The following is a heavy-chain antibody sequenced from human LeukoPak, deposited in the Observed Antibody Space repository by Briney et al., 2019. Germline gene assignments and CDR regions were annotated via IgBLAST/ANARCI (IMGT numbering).Heavy chain of an antibody. D-gene: IGHD3-22*01. CDR2: ISYTGST. V-gene: IGHV4-31*03. CDR3: ARVGNHYYDSSGYYLGYAFDI. J-gene: IGHJ3*02. Sequence: SDPLSLTCTLSVRPSSICGDLWTSTHQPRGKGLTWSGHISYTGSTYYNPSLKTRVTISVETSKIQFSLKLSSVTAADTAVYYCARVGNHYYDSSGYYLGYAFDIWGQGTMVTVSS. CDR1: VRPSSICGDL.